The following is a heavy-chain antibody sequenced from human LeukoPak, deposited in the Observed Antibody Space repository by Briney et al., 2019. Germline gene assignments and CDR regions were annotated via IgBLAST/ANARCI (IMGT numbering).Heavy chain of an antibody. V-gene: IGHV3-7*01. CDR2: IKQDGSEK. Sequence: QTGGSLRLSCAVSGFTFSSYWMSWVRQAPGKGLEWVANIKQDGSEKYYVDSVKGRFTISRDNAKNSLYLQMNSLRAEDTAVYYCARDSWDIVVVPAARMTYYYYMDVWGKGTTVTVSS. D-gene: IGHD2-2*01. J-gene: IGHJ6*03. CDR3: ARDSWDIVVVPAARMTYYYYMDV. CDR1: GFTFSSYW.